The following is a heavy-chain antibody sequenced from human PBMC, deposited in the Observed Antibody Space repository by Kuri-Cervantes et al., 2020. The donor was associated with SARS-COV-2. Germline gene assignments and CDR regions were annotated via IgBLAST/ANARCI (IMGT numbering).Heavy chain of an antibody. D-gene: IGHD5-18*01. J-gene: IGHJ4*02. CDR3: ARVVFGGYGHYYFDY. V-gene: IGHV3-30*02. CDR2: IRYDGSNK. Sequence: GGSLRLSCAASGFTFSSYGMHWVRQAPGKGLEWVAFIRYDGSNKYYADSVKGRFTISRDNSKNTLYLQMNSLRSDDTAMFYCARVVFGGYGHYYFDYWGQGPLVTVSS. CDR1: GFTFSSYG.